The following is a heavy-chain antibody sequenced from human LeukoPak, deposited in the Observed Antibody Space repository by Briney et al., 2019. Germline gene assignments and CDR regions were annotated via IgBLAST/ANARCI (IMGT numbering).Heavy chain of an antibody. J-gene: IGHJ4*02. Sequence: ASVLVSSKASVYSLTSFYIHWVRQAPGQGLEWMAWINPQSGATNYAQKFNGRITTTRDMSITTAYMEVTTLRSDDTAVYYCARGGDDSGLYFAYWGQGTLVTVSS. D-gene: IGHD3-22*01. CDR2: INPQSGAT. CDR3: ARGGDDSGLYFAY. CDR1: VYSLTSFY. V-gene: IGHV1-2*02.